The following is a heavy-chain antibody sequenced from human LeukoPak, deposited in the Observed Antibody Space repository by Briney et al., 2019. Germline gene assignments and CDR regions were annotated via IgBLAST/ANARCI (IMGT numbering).Heavy chain of an antibody. CDR1: GGTFSSYA. CDR2: IIPIFGTA. J-gene: IGHJ4*02. V-gene: IGHV1-69*13. CDR3: ARGVPLRYFDWLLYRSEYYFDY. D-gene: IGHD3-9*01. Sequence: SVKVSCKASGGTFSSYAISWVRQAPGQGLEWMGGIIPIFGTANYAQKFQGRVTITADESTSTAYMELSSLRSEDTAVYYCARGVPLRYFDWLLYRSEYYFDYWGQGTLVTVSS.